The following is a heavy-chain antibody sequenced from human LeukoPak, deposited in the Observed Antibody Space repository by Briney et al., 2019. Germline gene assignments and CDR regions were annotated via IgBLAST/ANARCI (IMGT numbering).Heavy chain of an antibody. CDR3: ARDRVATITWYFDY. D-gene: IGHD5-12*01. CDR2: IWYDGGNK. CDR1: GFTFSSYG. J-gene: IGHJ4*02. Sequence: PGGSLRLSCAASGFTFSSYGMHWVRQAPGKGLEWVAVIWYDGGNKYYADSVKGRFTISRDNSKNTLYLQMNSLRAEDTAVYYCARDRVATITWYFDYWGQGTLVTVSS. V-gene: IGHV3-33*01.